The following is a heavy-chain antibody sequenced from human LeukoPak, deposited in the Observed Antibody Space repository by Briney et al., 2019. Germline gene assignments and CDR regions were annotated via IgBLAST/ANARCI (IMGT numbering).Heavy chain of an antibody. CDR1: GGSITSYY. D-gene: IGHD3-9*01. Sequence: SETLSLTCTVSGGSITSYYWSWIRQPPGKGLEWIGYIRYTASTKYNPSLKSRVTMSLDTSKNQFSLKLSSLTAADTAVYYCARGYDILTGYYRFDYWGQGPLVTVSS. J-gene: IGHJ4*02. CDR3: ARGYDILTGYYRFDY. V-gene: IGHV4-59*01. CDR2: IRYTAST.